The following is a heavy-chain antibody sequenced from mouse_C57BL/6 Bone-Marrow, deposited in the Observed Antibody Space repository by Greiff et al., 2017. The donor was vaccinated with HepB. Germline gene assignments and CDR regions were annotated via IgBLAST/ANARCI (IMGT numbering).Heavy chain of an antibody. J-gene: IGHJ1*03. CDR1: GFSFNTYA. CDR3: VRQGLLRGYFDV. CDR2: IRSKSNNYAT. V-gene: IGHV10-1*01. D-gene: IGHD2-3*01. Sequence: EVQLQQSGGGLVQPKGSLKLSCAASGFSFNTYAMNWVRQAPGKGLEWIARIRSKSNNYATYYADSVKDRFTISRNDSESLLYLQMNNLKTEDTAMYDCVRQGLLRGYFDVGAQGPRSPSPQ.